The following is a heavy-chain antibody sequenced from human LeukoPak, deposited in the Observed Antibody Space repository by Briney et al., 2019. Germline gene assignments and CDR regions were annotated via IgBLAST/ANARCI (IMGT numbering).Heavy chain of an antibody. J-gene: IGHJ3*02. Sequence: PSETLSLTCTVSGGSISSYYWSWIRQPPGKGLEWIGYIYYSGSTNYNPSLKSRVTISVDTSKNQFSLKLSSVTAADTAVYYCAREEGNWSDLDAFDIWGQGTMVTVSS. CDR2: IYYSGST. V-gene: IGHV4-59*01. CDR3: AREEGNWSDLDAFDI. D-gene: IGHD1-20*01. CDR1: GGSISSYY.